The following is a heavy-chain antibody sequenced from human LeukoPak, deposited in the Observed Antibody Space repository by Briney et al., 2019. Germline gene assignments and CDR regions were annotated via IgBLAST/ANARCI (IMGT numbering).Heavy chain of an antibody. CDR1: GFTFSSYE. Sequence: GGSLRLSCVASGFTFSSYEMNWVRQAPGKGPEWVSYISRSGDETYYADSAKGRFTISRDNAKNSLYLQMNSLRAEDTAVYYCARDYADYSADYWGQGTLVTVSS. V-gene: IGHV3-48*03. CDR3: ARDYADYSADY. CDR2: ISRSGDET. J-gene: IGHJ4*02. D-gene: IGHD4/OR15-4a*01.